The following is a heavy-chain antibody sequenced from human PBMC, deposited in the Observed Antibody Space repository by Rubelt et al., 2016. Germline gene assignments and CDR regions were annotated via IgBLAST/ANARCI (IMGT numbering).Heavy chain of an antibody. CDR2: INPNSGGT. Sequence: QVQLVQSGAEVKKPGASVKVSCKASGYTFTGYYMHWVRQAPGQGLEWMGWINPNSGGTNYAKKFQGRVTMTRDTSVSTADMERSRLTSDDTAVYYCARGNSGYDYGLDYWGQGTLVTVSS. D-gene: IGHD5-12*01. CDR1: GYTFTGYY. CDR3: ARGNSGYDYGLDY. J-gene: IGHJ4*02. V-gene: IGHV1-2*02.